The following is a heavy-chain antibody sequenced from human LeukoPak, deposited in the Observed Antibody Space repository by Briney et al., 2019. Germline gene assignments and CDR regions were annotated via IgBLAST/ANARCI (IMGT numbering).Heavy chain of an antibody. V-gene: IGHV4-59*01. CDR3: AGGAPVLSGSAPADY. J-gene: IGHJ4*02. CDR2: IYYSGST. Sequence: PSETLSLTCTVSGGSISSYYWTWIRQPPGEGLEWIGYIYYSGSTDYNPSLKSRVTILVDTSKSQFSLHLSSVTAADTAVYYCAGGAPVLSGSAPADYWGQGTLVTVSS. CDR1: GGSISSYY. D-gene: IGHD3-10*01.